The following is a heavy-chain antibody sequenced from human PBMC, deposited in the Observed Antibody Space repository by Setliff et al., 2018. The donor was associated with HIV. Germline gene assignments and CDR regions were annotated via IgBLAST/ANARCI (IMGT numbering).Heavy chain of an antibody. CDR1: GYTFTKNF. CDR2: ITVGDGNT. Sequence: GASVKVSCKASGYTFTKNFIHWVRQAPGQRLEWTGWITVGDGNTKYSQKFQGRVTITRDTSASTAYMELSSLRSEDTAVYYCARSRVAARMDSWGQGTLVTVSS. D-gene: IGHD6-6*01. CDR3: ARSRVAARMDS. J-gene: IGHJ4*02. V-gene: IGHV1-3*01.